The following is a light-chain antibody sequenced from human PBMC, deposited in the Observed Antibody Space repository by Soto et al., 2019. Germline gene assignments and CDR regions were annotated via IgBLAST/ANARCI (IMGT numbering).Light chain of an antibody. CDR3: QQNGDSPQT. Sequence: IPVTLSPRHLSLPPAERATLSCRARQSCGSRYLAWYQQKPGQAPRLLIYGASSRATGIPDRFSGRGSGTDFTLTISRLEPEDFAVYYCQQNGDSPQTFGQGTKVDIK. V-gene: IGKV3-20*01. CDR2: GAS. CDR1: QSCGSRY. J-gene: IGKJ1*01.